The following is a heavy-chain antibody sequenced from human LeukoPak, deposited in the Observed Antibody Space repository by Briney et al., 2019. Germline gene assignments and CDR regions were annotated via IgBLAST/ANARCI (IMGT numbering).Heavy chain of an antibody. Sequence: SETLSLTCAVSGYSISSGYYWGWIRQPPGKGLEWIGSIYHSGSTYYNPSLKCRVTISVDTSKNQFSLKLSSVTAADTAVYYCARAYDFWSGYYLDYWGQGTLVTVSS. J-gene: IGHJ4*02. D-gene: IGHD3-3*01. CDR2: IYHSGST. V-gene: IGHV4-38-2*01. CDR3: ARAYDFWSGYYLDY. CDR1: GYSISSGYY.